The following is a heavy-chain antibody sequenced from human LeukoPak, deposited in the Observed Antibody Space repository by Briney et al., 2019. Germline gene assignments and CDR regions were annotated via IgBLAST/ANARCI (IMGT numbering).Heavy chain of an antibody. D-gene: IGHD6-19*01. CDR2: ISGSGDST. CDR3: AKDKSQWLVGTLGY. CDR1: GFTFSSYA. V-gene: IGHV3-23*01. J-gene: IGHJ4*02. Sequence: GGSLRLSCAASGFTFSSYAMSWVRQAPGKGLEWVSAISGSGDSTYYADSVQGRFTISGDNFKNTLYLKMNSLRAEDTAVYYCAKDKSQWLVGTLGYWGQGTLVTVSS.